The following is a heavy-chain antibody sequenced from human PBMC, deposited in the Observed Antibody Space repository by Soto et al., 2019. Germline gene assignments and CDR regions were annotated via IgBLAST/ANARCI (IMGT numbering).Heavy chain of an antibody. CDR3: ARDGGRHSGGIDY. V-gene: IGHV1-69*01. J-gene: IGHJ4*02. CDR1: GGTFSSYS. Sequence: QVQLVQSGAEVKKPGSSVKVSCKASGGTFSSYSINWVRQAPGQCLEWMGEIIPIFGTANYAQKFQGRVTITADESTSPAYMALSSLRSEDTAVYYCARDGGRHSGGIDYWGPGTLVTVSS. CDR2: IIPIFGTA. D-gene: IGHD2-15*01.